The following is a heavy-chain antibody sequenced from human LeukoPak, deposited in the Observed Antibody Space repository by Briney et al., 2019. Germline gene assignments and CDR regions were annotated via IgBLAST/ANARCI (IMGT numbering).Heavy chain of an antibody. J-gene: IGHJ3*02. CDR3: AREATVTGAFDI. CDR2: INPSGGST. CDR1: GYSFTSYY. D-gene: IGHD4-17*01. Sequence: ASVKVSCKASGYSFTSYYMHWVRQAPGQGLEWMGIINPSGGSTSNAQKFQGRVTMTRDTSTSTVYMELSSLRSEDTAVYCCAREATVTGAFDIWGQGTMVTVSS. V-gene: IGHV1-46*03.